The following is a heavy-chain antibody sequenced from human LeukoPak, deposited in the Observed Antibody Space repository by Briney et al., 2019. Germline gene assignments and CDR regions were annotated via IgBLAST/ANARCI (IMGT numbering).Heavy chain of an antibody. Sequence: GSLRLSRAASGFTFSSYGIHWVRQAPGKGLEWVAFIRYDGSNKYYADSVKGRFTISRDNAKNSLILQMNSLRAEDTAVYYCARDYGDYFNYWGQGTLVTVSS. CDR1: GFTFSSYG. J-gene: IGHJ4*02. D-gene: IGHD4-17*01. CDR2: IRYDGSNK. V-gene: IGHV3-30*02. CDR3: ARDYGDYFNY.